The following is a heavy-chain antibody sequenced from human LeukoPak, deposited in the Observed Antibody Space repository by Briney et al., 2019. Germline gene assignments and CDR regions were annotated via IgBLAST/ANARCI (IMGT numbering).Heavy chain of an antibody. D-gene: IGHD4-17*01. CDR3: ARSQRTTVTTRLIY. CDR1: GYTFTGYY. Sequence: GASVKVSCKASGYTFTGYYMHWVRQAPGQGLEWMGWISAYNGNTNYAQKLQGRVTMTTDTSTSTAYMELRSLRSDDTAVYYCARSQRTTVTTRLIYWGQGTLVTVSS. J-gene: IGHJ4*02. CDR2: ISAYNGNT. V-gene: IGHV1-18*04.